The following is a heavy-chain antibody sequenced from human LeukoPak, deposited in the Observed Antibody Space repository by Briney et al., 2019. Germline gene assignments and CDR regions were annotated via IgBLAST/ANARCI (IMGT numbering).Heavy chain of an antibody. CDR2: IIPIFGIA. V-gene: IGHV1-69*04. CDR3: ASAVWRGDSSGYGVADY. D-gene: IGHD3-22*01. J-gene: IGHJ4*02. Sequence: GSSVKVSCKASGGTFSSYAISWVRQAPGQGLEWMGRIIPIFGIANYAQKFQGRVTITADKSTSTAYMELSSLRSEDTAVYYCASAVWRGDSSGYGVADYWGQGTLVTVSS. CDR1: GGTFSSYA.